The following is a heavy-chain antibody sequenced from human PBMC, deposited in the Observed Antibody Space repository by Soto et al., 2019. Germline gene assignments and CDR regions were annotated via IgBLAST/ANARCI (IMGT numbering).Heavy chain of an antibody. Sequence: PGGSLRLSCAASGFTFSSYGMHWVRQAPGKGLEWVAVISYDGSNKYYADSVKGRFTISRDNSKNTLYLQMNSLRAEDTAVYYCAKDTGYYDSSGYWSYWGQGT. CDR1: GFTFSSYG. D-gene: IGHD3-22*01. V-gene: IGHV3-30*18. CDR2: ISYDGSNK. CDR3: AKDTGYYDSSGYWSY. J-gene: IGHJ4*02.